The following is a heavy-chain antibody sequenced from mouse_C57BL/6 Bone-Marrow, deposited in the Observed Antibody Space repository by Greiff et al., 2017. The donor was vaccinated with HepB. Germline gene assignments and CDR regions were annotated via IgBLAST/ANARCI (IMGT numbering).Heavy chain of an antibody. J-gene: IGHJ1*03. Sequence: QVQLQQSDAELVKPGASVKISCKVSGYTFTDHTIHWMKQRPEQGLEWIGYIYPRDGSTKYNEKFKGKATLTADKSSSTASLQLNSLTSEDAAVYLCARELRRGYFDVWGTGTTVTVSS. V-gene: IGHV1-78*01. CDR3: ARELRRGYFDV. CDR1: GYTFTDHT. CDR2: IYPRDGST. D-gene: IGHD2-4*01.